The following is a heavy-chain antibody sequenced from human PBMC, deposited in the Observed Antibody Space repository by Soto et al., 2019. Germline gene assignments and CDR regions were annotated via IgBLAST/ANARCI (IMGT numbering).Heavy chain of an antibody. J-gene: IGHJ4*02. CDR2: IYYSGST. D-gene: IGHD3-9*01. V-gene: IGHV4-39*01. CDR1: GGSISSSSYY. Sequence: QLQLQESGPGLVKPSETLSLTCTVSGGSISSSSYYWGWIRQPPGKGLEWIGSIYYSGSTYYNPSLKSRVTISVDTSKNQFSLKLSSVTAADTAVYYCANHGTGYGLGVVYFSTYFDYWGQGTLVTVSS. CDR3: ANHGTGYGLGVVYFSTYFDY.